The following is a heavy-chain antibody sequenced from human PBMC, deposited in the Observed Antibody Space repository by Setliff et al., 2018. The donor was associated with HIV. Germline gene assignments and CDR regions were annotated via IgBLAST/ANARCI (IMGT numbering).Heavy chain of an antibody. J-gene: IGHJ5*02. V-gene: IGHV4-59*01. CDR1: GGSISNYY. CDR2: VYYNGGT. Sequence: SETMSLTCTVSGGSISNYYGSWIRQPPGKGLEWIGYVYYNGGTQYNTSLKSRVTISADTSKKQPSLKLNSVTAADTAVYFCARARYGTSFDPWGQGTLVTVSS. CDR3: ARARYGTSFDP. D-gene: IGHD3-9*01.